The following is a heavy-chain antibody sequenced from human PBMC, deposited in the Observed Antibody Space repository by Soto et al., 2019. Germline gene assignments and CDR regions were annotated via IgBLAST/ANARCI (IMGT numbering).Heavy chain of an antibody. V-gene: IGHV4-31*03. CDR1: GGSITSGSYY. CDR2: IYSSGNT. CDR3: ARDHYGGGDYFDC. D-gene: IGHD4-17*01. J-gene: IGHJ4*02. Sequence: QVLLQESGPGLVKPSQTLSLTCTVSGGSITSGSYYWSWFRQHPGQGLEWIGYIYSSGNTYYNPSLKGRGTITGDTSGKQFYLGLTSFTAADPAVYYCARDHYGGGDYFDCWGQVTLFTVSS.